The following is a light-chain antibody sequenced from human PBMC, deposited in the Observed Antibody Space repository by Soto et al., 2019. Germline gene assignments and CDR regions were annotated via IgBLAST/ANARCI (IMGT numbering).Light chain of an antibody. J-gene: IGKJ4*01. V-gene: IGKV3-15*01. CDR3: QQYHNWPPLT. Sequence: ETVMTQSPATLSVSPGERVTLSCRASQSFITKLAWYQQKPGQAPRLLIYGASTRATGIPARFSGSGSGTEFTLTISSLQSEDFAVYYCQQYHNWPPLTFGGGTKVEI. CDR2: GAS. CDR1: QSFITK.